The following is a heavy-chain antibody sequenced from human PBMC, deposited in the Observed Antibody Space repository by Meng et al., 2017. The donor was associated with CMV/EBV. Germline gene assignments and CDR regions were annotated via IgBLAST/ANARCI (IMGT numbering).Heavy chain of an antibody. V-gene: IGHV3-23*01. D-gene: IGHD3-3*01. CDR3: AKDSSAFITIFGVVITEAWFDP. J-gene: IGHJ5*02. CDR1: GFTFSSYA. Sequence: LSLTCAASGFTFSSYAMSWVRQAPGKGLEWVSAISGSGGSTYYADSVKGRFTISRDNSKNTLYLQMNSLRAEDTAVYYCAKDSSAFITIFGVVITEAWFDPWGQGTLVTVSS. CDR2: ISGSGGST.